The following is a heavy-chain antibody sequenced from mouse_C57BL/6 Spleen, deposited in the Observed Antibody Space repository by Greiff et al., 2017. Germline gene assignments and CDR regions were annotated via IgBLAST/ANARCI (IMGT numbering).Heavy chain of an antibody. CDR1: GYTFTSYW. J-gene: IGHJ3*01. Sequence: VQLQQPGAELVRPGTSVKLSCKASGYTFTSYWMHWVKQRPGQGLEWIGVIDPSVSYTNYNQKFKGKATLTVDTSSSTAYMLLSSLTSEDAAVYYCASGDQPLFAYWGQGTLVTVSA. V-gene: IGHV1-59*01. CDR3: ASGDQPLFAY. CDR2: IDPSVSYT.